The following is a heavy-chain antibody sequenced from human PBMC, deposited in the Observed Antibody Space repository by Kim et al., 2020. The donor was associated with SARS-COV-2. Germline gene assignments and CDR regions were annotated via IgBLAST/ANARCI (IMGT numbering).Heavy chain of an antibody. J-gene: IGHJ4*02. D-gene: IGHD2-8*02. CDR2: IGSSGGTT. Sequence: GGSLRLSCAASGFIFSNYGMIWVRQAPGKGLEWVSGIGSSGGTTYYADSVKGRFTISRDNSKNTLFLQMNSLRADDTALYYCAKLVGPTDYWGQGTLVTVSS. V-gene: IGHV3-23*01. CDR1: GFIFSNYG. CDR3: AKLVGPTDY.